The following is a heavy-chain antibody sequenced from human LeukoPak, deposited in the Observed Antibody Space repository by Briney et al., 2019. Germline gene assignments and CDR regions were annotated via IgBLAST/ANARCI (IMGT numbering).Heavy chain of an antibody. V-gene: IGHV3-21*01. CDR3: ARDPEGFGATYFDY. CDR1: GFSFSSYN. J-gene: IGHJ4*02. CDR2: ISRSASNI. D-gene: IGHD3-16*01. Sequence: GGSLRLSCVASGFSFSSYNMTWVRQSPGKGLEGVSSISRSASNIYYADSVKGRFTISRDNAKNSFYLQMNSLRAEDTAVFYCARDPEGFGATYFDYWGQGTLVTVSS.